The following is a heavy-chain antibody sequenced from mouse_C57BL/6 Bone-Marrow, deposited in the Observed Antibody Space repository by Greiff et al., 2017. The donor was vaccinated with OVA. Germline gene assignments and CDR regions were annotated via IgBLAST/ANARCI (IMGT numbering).Heavy chain of an antibody. CDR3: ARGGGDYYGSRVWYFDV. V-gene: IGHV1-53*01. CDR1: GYTFTSYW. J-gene: IGHJ1*03. CDR2: INPSNGGT. Sequence: VQLQQPGTELVKPGASVQLSCKASGYTFTSYWMHWVKQRPGQGLKWIGNINPSNGGTNYNEKFKSKAKLTVDKSSSTAYMQLSSRTSEESAVYYWARGGGDYYGSRVWYFDVWGTGTTVTVSS. D-gene: IGHD1-1*01.